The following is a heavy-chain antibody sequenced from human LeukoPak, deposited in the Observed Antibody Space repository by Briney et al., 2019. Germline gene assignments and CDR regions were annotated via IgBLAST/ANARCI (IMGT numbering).Heavy chain of an antibody. V-gene: IGHV3-33*06. Sequence: PGRSLRLSCAASGFTFSSYGMHWVRQAPGKGLEWVAVIWYDGSNKYYADSVKGRFTISRDNSKNTLYLQMNSLRAEDTAVYYCAKEGRMIVAGYYYYMDVWGKGTTVTVSS. CDR2: IWYDGSNK. CDR3: AKEGRMIVAGYYYYMDV. D-gene: IGHD3-22*01. J-gene: IGHJ6*03. CDR1: GFTFSSYG.